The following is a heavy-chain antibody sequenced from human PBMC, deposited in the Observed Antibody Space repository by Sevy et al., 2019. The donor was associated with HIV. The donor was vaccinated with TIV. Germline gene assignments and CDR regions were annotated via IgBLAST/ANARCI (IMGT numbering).Heavy chain of an antibody. D-gene: IGHD2-2*01. J-gene: IGHJ5*02. CDR1: GGSFSGYY. V-gene: IGHV4-34*01. CDR3: ARAPPIVVVPAAPSWFDP. Sequence: SETLSLTCAVYGGSFSGYYWNWIRQPPGKGLEWIGEINHSRSTNYNPSLKSRVTISVDTSKNQFYLKLSSVTAADTAVYYCARAPPIVVVPAAPSWFDPWGQGTLVTVSS. CDR2: INHSRST.